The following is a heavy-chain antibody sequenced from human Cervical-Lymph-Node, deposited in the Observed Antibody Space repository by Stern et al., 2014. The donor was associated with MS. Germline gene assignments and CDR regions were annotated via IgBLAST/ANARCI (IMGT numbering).Heavy chain of an antibody. D-gene: IGHD4-17*01. CDR1: GYSISSGYY. V-gene: IGHV4-38-2*02. Sequence: QVQLVESGPGLVKPSETLSLTCTVSGYSISSGYYWGWIRQPPGKGLEWIGRIYHSGSTYYTTSLTSRFTISVNKSKNPLSLKLSAVTAADTAVYYCARDYGAYWYFDLWGRGTLVTVSS. J-gene: IGHJ2*01. CDR3: ARDYGAYWYFDL. CDR2: IYHSGST.